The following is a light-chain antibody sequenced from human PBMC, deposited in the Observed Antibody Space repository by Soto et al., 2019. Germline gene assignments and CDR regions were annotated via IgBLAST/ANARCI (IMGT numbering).Light chain of an antibody. CDR2: AAS. Sequence: DIQMTQSPSSLSASVGDRVTITCRASQTISTYLNWYQQEPGKAPKLLIYAASSLQSGVPSRFSGSGSGTDFTLTISSLQPDDFAAYYCQQCHGIPYTFGQGTKVEIK. CDR1: QTISTY. J-gene: IGKJ2*01. V-gene: IGKV1-39*01. CDR3: QQCHGIPYT.